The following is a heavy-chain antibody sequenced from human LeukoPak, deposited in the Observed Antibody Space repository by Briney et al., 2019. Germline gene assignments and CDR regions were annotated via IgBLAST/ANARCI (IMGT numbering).Heavy chain of an antibody. Sequence: GGSLRLSCAASGFTFSSYAMHWVRQAPGKGLEWVAVMSYDGSNEYYPDSVKGRFTISRDNSKNTLYLQMNSLRPEDTAVYYCARAGGYRPAAADLDYWGQGTLVTVSS. CDR2: MSYDGSNE. V-gene: IGHV3-30-3*01. J-gene: IGHJ4*02. CDR1: GFTFSSYA. CDR3: ARAGGYRPAAADLDY. D-gene: IGHD6-13*01.